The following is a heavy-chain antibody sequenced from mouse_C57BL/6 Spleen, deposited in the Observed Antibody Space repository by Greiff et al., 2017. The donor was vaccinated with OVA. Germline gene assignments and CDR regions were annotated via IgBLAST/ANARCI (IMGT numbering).Heavy chain of an antibody. J-gene: IGHJ4*01. CDR3: ARHGGYDGYFSYAMDY. Sequence: QVHVKQSGAELVRPGTSVKMSCKASGYTFTNYWIGWAKQRPGHGLEWIGDIYPGGGYTNYNEKFKGKATLTADKSSSTAYMQFSSLTSEDSAIYYCARHGGYDGYFSYAMDYWGQGTSVTVSS. D-gene: IGHD2-3*01. CDR1: GYTFTNYW. V-gene: IGHV1-63*01. CDR2: IYPGGGYT.